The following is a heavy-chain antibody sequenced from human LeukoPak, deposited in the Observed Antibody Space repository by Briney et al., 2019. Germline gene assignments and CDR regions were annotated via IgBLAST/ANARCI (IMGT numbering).Heavy chain of an antibody. D-gene: IGHD3-3*01. V-gene: IGHV3-53*01. J-gene: IGHJ3*02. CDR1: GFTVSSNY. CDR3: ATSLGITIFGVVTGAFDI. CDR2: IYSGGST. Sequence: AGGSLRLSCEASGFTVSSNYMSWVRQAPGKGLEWVSVIYSGGSTYYADSVKGRFTISRDNSKNTLYLQMNSLRAEDTAVYYCATSLGITIFGVVTGAFDIWGQGTMVTVSS.